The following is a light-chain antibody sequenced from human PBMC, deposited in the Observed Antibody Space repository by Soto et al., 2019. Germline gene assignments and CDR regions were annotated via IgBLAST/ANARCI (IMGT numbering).Light chain of an antibody. CDR2: DTS. J-gene: IGKJ5*01. Sequence: ETVLTQSPATLSLSPGERATLSCRASQSVNIYLAWYQQKPGQAPRLLIYDTSNRATGIPARFSGSGFGTDFTLTNSSLEHEDFAVYYCQQRKKWPPITFGQGTRLEMK. CDR3: QQRKKWPPIT. V-gene: IGKV3-11*01. CDR1: QSVNIY.